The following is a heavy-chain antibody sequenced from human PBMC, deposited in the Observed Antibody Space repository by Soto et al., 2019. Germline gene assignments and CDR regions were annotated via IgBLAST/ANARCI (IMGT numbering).Heavy chain of an antibody. CDR1: GYTFTSYY. Sequence: ASVKVSCKASGYTFTSYYMHWVRQAPGQGLEWMGIINPSGGSTSYAQKFQGRVTMTRDTSTSTVYMELSSLRSEDTAVYYCASCSSTSCYAGAYYYYYMDVWGKGTMVTVSS. V-gene: IGHV1-46*03. CDR3: ASCSSTSCYAGAYYYYYMDV. D-gene: IGHD2-2*01. J-gene: IGHJ6*03. CDR2: INPSGGST.